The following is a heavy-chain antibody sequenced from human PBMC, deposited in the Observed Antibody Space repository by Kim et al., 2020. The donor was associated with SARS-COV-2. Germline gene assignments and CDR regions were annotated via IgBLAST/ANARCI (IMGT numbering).Heavy chain of an antibody. D-gene: IGHD2-15*01. V-gene: IGHV3-23*01. CDR3: AKDLMEGYRRCYFDY. Sequence: GGSLRLSCEASGFQFSDFAMSWVRQAPGKGLEWVSSISAGGGDTFYKDSVRGRFTISRDNRKNILYLEMNGLRAEDTAVYYCAKDLMEGYRRCYFDYCGQGTPVPVSS. CDR2: ISAGGGDT. CDR1: GFQFSDFA. J-gene: IGHJ4*02.